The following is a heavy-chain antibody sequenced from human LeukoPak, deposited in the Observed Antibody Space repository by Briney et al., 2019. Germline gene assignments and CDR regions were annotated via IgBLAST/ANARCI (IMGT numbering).Heavy chain of an antibody. CDR3: AREEPRAGGSGSLNWFDP. CDR1: ECTFSSYA. J-gene: IGHJ5*02. V-gene: IGHV1-69*05. D-gene: IGHD3-10*01. CDR2: IIPIFGTA. Sequence: EASVNVSCKASECTFSSYAISWVRQAPGQGLEWMGGIIPIFGTANYAQKFQGRVTITTDESTITAYMELSSLRSEDTAVYYCAREEPRAGGSGSLNWFDPWGQGTLVTVSS.